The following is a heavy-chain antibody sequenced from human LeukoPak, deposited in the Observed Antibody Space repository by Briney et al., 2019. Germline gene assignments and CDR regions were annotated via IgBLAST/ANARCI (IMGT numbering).Heavy chain of an antibody. CDR3: ARHGSWSFDY. V-gene: IGHV3-23*01. CDR1: GFTFSSYA. CDR2: ISGSGGST. J-gene: IGHJ4*02. Sequence: GVSLRLSCAAFGFTFSSYAMSWVRQAPGKGLEWVSAISGSGGSTYYADSVKGRFTISRDNSKNTLYLQMNSLRAEDTAVYYCARHGSWSFDYWGQGTLVTVSA. D-gene: IGHD6-13*01.